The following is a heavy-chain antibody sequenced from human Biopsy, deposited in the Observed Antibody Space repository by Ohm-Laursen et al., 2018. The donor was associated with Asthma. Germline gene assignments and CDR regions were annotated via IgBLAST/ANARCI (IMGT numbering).Heavy chain of an antibody. V-gene: IGHV1-69*13. Sequence: GASVKVSCKSLGGTFNTYVIGWVRQAPGQGLEWMGGINPVFGTTTYPQKFQDRVTITADGSTSTVYMELSSLRSEDTAVYYCARKAGSCISRTCYSLDFWGQGTLVTVSS. D-gene: IGHD2-2*01. J-gene: IGHJ4*02. CDR2: INPVFGTT. CDR3: ARKAGSCISRTCYSLDF. CDR1: GGTFNTYV.